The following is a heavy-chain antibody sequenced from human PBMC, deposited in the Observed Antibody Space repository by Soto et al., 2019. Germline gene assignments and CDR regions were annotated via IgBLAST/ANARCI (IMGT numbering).Heavy chain of an antibody. J-gene: IGHJ4*02. CDR2: INYSGST. CDR1: SGSISSTPYY. D-gene: IGHD6-13*01. V-gene: IGHV4-39*01. CDR3: ARLSIAAAGHYYFDS. Sequence: SDTLSLTCSVSSGSISSTPYYWCWIRQPPGKGLQWIGSINYSGSTYYSPSLQSRPTISVDTSKNQFSLKLSSVTAADTAVYYCARLSIAAAGHYYFDSWGQGTLVTVSS.